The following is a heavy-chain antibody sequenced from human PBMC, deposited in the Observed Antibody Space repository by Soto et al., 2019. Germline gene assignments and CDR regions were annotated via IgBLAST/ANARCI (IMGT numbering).Heavy chain of an antibody. V-gene: IGHV1-18*01. CDR2: INTYDGNT. D-gene: IGHD6-13*01. Sequence: QVQLVQSGAEVKKPGASVKVSCKASGYTFTSYGINWVRQAPGQGLEWMGWINTYDGNTNHAQKFQGRVTMTTDTATSTAYMELRSLSSDDTAVYYCAASQQFDYWGQGPLVTVSS. J-gene: IGHJ4*02. CDR1: GYTFTSYG. CDR3: AASQQFDY.